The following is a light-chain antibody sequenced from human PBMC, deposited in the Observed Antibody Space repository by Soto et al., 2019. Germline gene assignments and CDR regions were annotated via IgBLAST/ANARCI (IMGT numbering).Light chain of an antibody. Sequence: IVITQSASTVSVSPGERATLSCRASQSVSSSYLAWYQQKPGQAPRLLIYGASSRAAGIPDRFSGSGSGTDFTLTISRLEPEDFAVYYCQQHGSSPLTFGGGTKVDIK. V-gene: IGKV3-20*01. J-gene: IGKJ4*01. CDR3: QQHGSSPLT. CDR2: GAS. CDR1: QSVSSSY.